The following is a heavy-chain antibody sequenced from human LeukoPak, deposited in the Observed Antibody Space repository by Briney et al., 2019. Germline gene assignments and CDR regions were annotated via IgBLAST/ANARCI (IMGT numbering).Heavy chain of an antibody. CDR3: ARLSRDGYNYGRGAGNAFDI. CDR2: IYYSGTT. CDR1: GYSISSGYY. Sequence: SETLSLTCTVSGYSISSGYYWGWIRQPPGKGLEWIGSIYYSGTTHYNVSLKTRLTMSIDTSKNQFSLKLSSVTAADTAVYYCARLSRDGYNYGRGAGNAFDIWGQGTMVTVSS. J-gene: IGHJ3*02. V-gene: IGHV4-38-2*02. D-gene: IGHD5-24*01.